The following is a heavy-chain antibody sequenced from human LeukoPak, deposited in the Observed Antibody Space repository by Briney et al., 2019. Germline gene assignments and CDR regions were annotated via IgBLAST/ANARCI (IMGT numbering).Heavy chain of an antibody. CDR2: ISAYNGNT. D-gene: IGHD3-10*01. Sequence: ASVQVSCKASGYTFPIYGISWVRQAPGQGLEWMGWISAYNGNTNYAQKLQGRVTMTTDTSTSTAYMELRSLRSDDTAVYYCARGSLMVRVRSFDYWGQGTLVTVSS. V-gene: IGHV1-18*04. CDR3: ARGSLMVRVRSFDY. J-gene: IGHJ4*02. CDR1: GYTFPIYG.